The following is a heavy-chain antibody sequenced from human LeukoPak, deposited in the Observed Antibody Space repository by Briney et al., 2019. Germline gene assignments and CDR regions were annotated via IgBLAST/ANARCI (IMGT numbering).Heavy chain of an antibody. CDR2: IYYSGST. CDR3: ARVGYYYGSGSYYPAVFYSRSFYYFDY. J-gene: IGHJ4*02. Sequence: SETLSLTCTVSGGSISTGSYSWGWIRQPPGKGLEWIGGIYYSGSTYYSPSLKSRVTISVDTSKNRFSLKLSSVTAADTAVYYCARVGYYYGSGSYYPAVFYSRSFYYFDYWGQGTLVTVSS. CDR1: GGSISTGSYS. V-gene: IGHV4-39*01. D-gene: IGHD3-10*01.